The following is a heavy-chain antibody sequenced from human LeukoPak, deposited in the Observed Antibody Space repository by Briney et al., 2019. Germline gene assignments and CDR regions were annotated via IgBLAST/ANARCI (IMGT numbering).Heavy chain of an antibody. V-gene: IGHV3-53*01. D-gene: IGHD1-26*01. CDR3: ARDSDYYAFTY. CDR1: GFTVSSNY. J-gene: IGHJ4*02. CDR2: IYSGGST. Sequence: PGGSLRLSCVASGFTVSSNYMGWVRQAPGKGLEWVSVIYSGGSTYYADSVKGRFTISRDNSKNTVYLQMNSLRAEDTAIYYCARDSDYYAFTYWGQGTLVTVSS.